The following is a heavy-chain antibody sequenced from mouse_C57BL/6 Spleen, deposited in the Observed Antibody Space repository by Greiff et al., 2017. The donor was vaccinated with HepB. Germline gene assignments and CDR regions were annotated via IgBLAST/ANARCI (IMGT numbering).Heavy chain of an antibody. V-gene: IGHV14-4*01. CDR3: TTFYDYNGMDY. CDR2: IDPENGDT. Sequence: EVQLQQSGAELVRPGASVKLSCTASGFNIKDDYMHWVKQRPEQGLEWIGWIDPENGDTEYASKFQGKATITADTSSNTAYLQLSSLTSEDTAVYYCTTFYDYNGMDYWGQRTSVTVSS. J-gene: IGHJ4*01. D-gene: IGHD1-1*01. CDR1: GFNIKDDY.